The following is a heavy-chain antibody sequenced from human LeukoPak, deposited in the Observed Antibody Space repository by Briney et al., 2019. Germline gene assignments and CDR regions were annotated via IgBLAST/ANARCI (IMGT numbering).Heavy chain of an antibody. J-gene: IGHJ4*02. D-gene: IGHD4-11*01. CDR1: GGSISSGGYY. Sequence: SSETLSLTCTVSGGSISSGGYYWSWIRQHPGKGLEWVGYIYYSGSTYYNPSLKSRVTISVDTSKNQFSLKLSSVTAADTAVYYCARGTVTTQNYYFDYWGQGTLVTVS. CDR2: IYYSGST. CDR3: ARGTVTTQNYYFDY. V-gene: IGHV4-31*03.